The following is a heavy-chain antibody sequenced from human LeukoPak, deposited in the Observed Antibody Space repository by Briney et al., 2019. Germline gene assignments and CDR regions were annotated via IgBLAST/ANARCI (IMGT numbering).Heavy chain of an antibody. J-gene: IGHJ4*02. CDR1: GYSFTSYW. CDR2: IYPGDSDT. Sequence: GESLKISCKGSGYSFTSYWIGWVRQMPGKGLEWMGIIYPGDSDTRYSPSFQGQVTISADKSISTAYLQWSSLKASDTAMYYCAVANGVYYGSGSYYNVESGFGYWGQGTLVTVSS. CDR3: AVANGVYYGSGSYYNVESGFGY. V-gene: IGHV5-51*01. D-gene: IGHD3-10*01.